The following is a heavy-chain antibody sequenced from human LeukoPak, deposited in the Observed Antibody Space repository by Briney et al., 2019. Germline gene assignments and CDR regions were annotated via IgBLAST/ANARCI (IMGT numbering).Heavy chain of an antibody. J-gene: IGHJ5*02. CDR1: GGSISSSNW. Sequence: SETLSLTCAVSGGSISSSNWWSWVRQPPGKGLEWIGYIYYSGSTYYNPSLKSRVTISVDTSKNQFSLKLSSVTAADTAVYYCARGERLMYWFDPWGQGTLVTVSS. D-gene: IGHD2-21*01. V-gene: IGHV4-30-4*01. CDR2: IYYSGST. CDR3: ARGERLMYWFDP.